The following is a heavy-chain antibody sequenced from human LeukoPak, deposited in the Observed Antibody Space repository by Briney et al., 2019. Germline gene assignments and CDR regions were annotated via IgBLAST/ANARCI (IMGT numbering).Heavy chain of an antibody. D-gene: IGHD4-23*01. CDR2: ISGSGGST. Sequence: GASLRLSCAASGFTFSSYAMSWVRQAPGKGLEWVSAISGSGGSTYYADSVKGRFTISRDNSKNTLYLQMNSLRAEDTAVYYCAKSNSIPPDYGGNSEFDPWGQGTLVTVSS. CDR3: AKSNSIPPDYGGNSEFDP. J-gene: IGHJ5*02. CDR1: GFTFSSYA. V-gene: IGHV3-23*01.